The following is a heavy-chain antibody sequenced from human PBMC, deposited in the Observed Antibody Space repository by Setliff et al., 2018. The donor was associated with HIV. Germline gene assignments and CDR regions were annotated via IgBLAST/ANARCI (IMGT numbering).Heavy chain of an antibody. V-gene: IGHV4-38-2*01. CDR1: GDSFKSAYY. D-gene: IGHD4-17*01. CDR2: VFYRGGA. J-gene: IGHJ3*01. Sequence: PSETLSLTCAAFGDSFKSAYYWGWIRQPPRKTLQWLGSVFYRGGAYYNPSFKARLTMSLDTSKSQFSLNLTSLTAADTAVYFCARGKTTGSFFDKIHAAFNVWGPGTLVTVSS. CDR3: ARGKTTGSFFDKIHAAFNV.